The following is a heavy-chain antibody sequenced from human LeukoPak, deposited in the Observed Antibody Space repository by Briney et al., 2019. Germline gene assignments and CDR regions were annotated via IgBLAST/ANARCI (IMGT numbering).Heavy chain of an antibody. J-gene: IGHJ6*02. V-gene: IGHV3-7*01. D-gene: IGHD5-12*01. CDR3: AREEVATILYLYYYYGMDV. CDR1: GFTFSSYW. Sequence: PGGSLRLSCAASGFTFSSYWMSWVRQGPGKGLGWVANIKQDGSEKYYVDSVKGRFTISRDNAKNSLYLQMNSLRAEDTAVYYCAREEVATILYLYYYYGMDVWGQGTTVTVSS. CDR2: IKQDGSEK.